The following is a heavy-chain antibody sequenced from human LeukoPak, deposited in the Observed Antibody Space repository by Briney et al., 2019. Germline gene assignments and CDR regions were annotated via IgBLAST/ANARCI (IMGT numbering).Heavy chain of an antibody. J-gene: IGHJ4*02. CDR3: ANIPEEVVAATGTGHFDY. CDR2: ISYDGSNR. V-gene: IGHV3-30*18. CDR1: GFTFSNYD. D-gene: IGHD2-15*01. Sequence: GRSLRLSCAASGFTFSNYDIHWVRQAPGKGLEWVAVISYDGSNRYYADSVNGRFTISRDNSKNTLYLQMNSLRAEDTAVYYCANIPEEVVAATGTGHFDYWGQGTLVTVSS.